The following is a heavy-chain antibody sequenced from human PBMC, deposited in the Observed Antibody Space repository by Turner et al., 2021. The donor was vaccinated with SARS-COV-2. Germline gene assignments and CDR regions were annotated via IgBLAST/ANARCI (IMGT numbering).Heavy chain of an antibody. CDR3: VSAGAFVVVPARPYYYYGMDV. CDR1: GFPFSSYS. D-gene: IGHD2-2*01. V-gene: IGHV3-21*01. J-gene: IGHJ6*02. CDR2: ISSRSNYI. Sequence: EVQLVESWGGLVKPGGSLRLSFAASGFPFSSYSMNWVRQAPGKGLEWVSSISSRSNYIYYADSVKGRFTISRDNAKNSLYLKMNSLRAEDTAVYYCVSAGAFVVVPARPYYYYGMDVWGQGTTVTVSS.